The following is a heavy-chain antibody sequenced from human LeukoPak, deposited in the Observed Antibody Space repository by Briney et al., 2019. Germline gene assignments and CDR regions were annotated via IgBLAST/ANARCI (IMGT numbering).Heavy chain of an antibody. Sequence: GGSLRLSCAASGFPFSNAWMSWVRQAPGKGPEWVGRIKSKTDGGTTDYAAPVKGRFTISRDDSRNTLYLQVSSLKTEDTAVLYCTTSEFYYYGSGSYFGYWGQGTLVTVSS. J-gene: IGHJ4*02. D-gene: IGHD3-10*01. CDR2: IKSKTDGGTT. CDR3: TTSEFYYYGSGSYFGY. V-gene: IGHV3-15*01. CDR1: GFPFSNAW.